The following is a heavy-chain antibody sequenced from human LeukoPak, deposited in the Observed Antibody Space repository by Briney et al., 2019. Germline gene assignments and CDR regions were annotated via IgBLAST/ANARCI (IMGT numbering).Heavy chain of an antibody. J-gene: IGHJ4*02. CDR1: GFSFSSYW. D-gene: IGHD3-3*01. CDR2: ISSDGSST. V-gene: IGHV3-74*01. Sequence: GGSLRLSCAASGFSFSSYWMHWVRQAPGKGLVWVSRISSDGSSTSYADSVKGRFTISRDNAKNTLYLRMNSLRAEDTAVYYCATDTIRDWGQGTPVTVST. CDR3: ATDTIRD.